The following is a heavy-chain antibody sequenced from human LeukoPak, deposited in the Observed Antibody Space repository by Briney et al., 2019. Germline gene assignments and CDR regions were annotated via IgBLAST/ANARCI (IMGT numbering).Heavy chain of an antibody. CDR1: GFTFSSYG. V-gene: IGHV3-33*01. CDR2: IWYDGSNK. CDR3: ARYQGQYSSSPPFDP. D-gene: IGHD6-13*01. J-gene: IGHJ2*01. Sequence: PGGSLRVSCAASGFTFSSYGEHWVRQAPGKGLEWVAVIWYDGSNKYYADSVKGRFTISRDNSKNTLYLQMSSLRAEDTAVYYCARYQGQYSSSPPFDPLGR.